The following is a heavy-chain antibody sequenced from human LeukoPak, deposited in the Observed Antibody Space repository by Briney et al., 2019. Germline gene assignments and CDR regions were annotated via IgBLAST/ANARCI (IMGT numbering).Heavy chain of an antibody. Sequence: GGSLRLSCAASGFTFSSYGMRWVRQAPGKGLEWVSYISSSGSTIYYADSVKGRFTISRDNAKNSLYLQMNSLRAEDTAVYYCARDGYSGSYFPYWGQGILVTVSS. CDR3: ARDGYSGSYFPY. V-gene: IGHV3-48*04. D-gene: IGHD5-12*01. J-gene: IGHJ4*02. CDR2: ISSSGSTI. CDR1: GFTFSSYG.